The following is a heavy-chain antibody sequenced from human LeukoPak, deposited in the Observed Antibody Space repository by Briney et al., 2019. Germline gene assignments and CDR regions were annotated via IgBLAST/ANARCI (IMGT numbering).Heavy chain of an antibody. J-gene: IGHJ4*01. CDR1: GGSLSGHY. CDR2: FYYSGGT. D-gene: IGHD1-26*01. CDR3: ARGEGERYYVNFFDF. V-gene: IGHV4-59*11. Sequence: LETLSLICSVSGGSLSGHYWSWFRQPPGKGLEWIGDFYYSGGTNYHPSLESRVTISVDTSKNQFSLKVNSVTSADTAVYYCARGEGERYYVNFFDFWGHGNFVAVSS.